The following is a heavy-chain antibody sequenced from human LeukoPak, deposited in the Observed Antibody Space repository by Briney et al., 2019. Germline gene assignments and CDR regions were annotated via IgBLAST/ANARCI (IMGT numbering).Heavy chain of an antibody. D-gene: IGHD6-19*01. CDR2: ISAYNGNT. J-gene: IGHJ4*02. CDR1: GYTFTSYG. CDR3: ARDRVAVAAPASNDY. V-gene: IGHV1-18*01. Sequence: ASVKVSCKASGYTFTSYGISWVRQAPGQGLEWMGWISAYNGNTNYAQKPQGRVTMTTDTSTSTAYMELRSLRSDDTAVYYCARDRVAVAAPASNDYWGQGTLVTVSS.